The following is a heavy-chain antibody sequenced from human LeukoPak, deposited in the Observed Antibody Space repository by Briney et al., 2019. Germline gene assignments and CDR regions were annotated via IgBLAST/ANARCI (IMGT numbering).Heavy chain of an antibody. V-gene: IGHV4-4*02. CDR2: IYHSGST. CDR1: GGSISSSNW. CDR3: ARTYDFWSGYYIS. J-gene: IGHJ5*02. D-gene: IGHD3-3*01. Sequence: PSETLSLTCAVSGGSISSSNWWSWVRPPPGKGLEWIGEIYHSGSTNYNPSLKSRVTISVDKSKNQFSLKLSSVTAADTAVYYCARTYDFWSGYYISWGQGTLVTVSS.